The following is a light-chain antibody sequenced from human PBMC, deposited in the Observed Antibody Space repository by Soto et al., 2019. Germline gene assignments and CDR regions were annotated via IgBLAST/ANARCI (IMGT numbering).Light chain of an antibody. CDR1: SSDVGGYNY. Sequence: QSALTQPASVSGSPGQSITISCTGTSSDVGGYNYVSWYQQHPGKAPKLMICEVSNRPSGVSNRFSGSKSGNTASLTISGLQAEDEADYHCSSYTSSSTLVFGTGTKLTVL. V-gene: IGLV2-14*01. CDR3: SSYTSSSTLV. J-gene: IGLJ1*01. CDR2: EVS.